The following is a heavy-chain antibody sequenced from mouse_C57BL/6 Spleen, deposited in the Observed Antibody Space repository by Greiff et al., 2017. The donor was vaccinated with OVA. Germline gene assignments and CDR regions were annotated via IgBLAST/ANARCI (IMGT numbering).Heavy chain of an antibody. CDR3: ERDGSSYVGYAMDY. V-gene: IGHV1-18*01. J-gene: IGHJ4*01. CDR2: INPNNGGT. D-gene: IGHD1-1*01. CDR1: GYTFTDYN. Sequence: VQLQQSEPELVKPGASVKIPCKASGYTFTDYNMDWVKQSHGKSLEWIGDINPNNGGTIYNQKFKGKATLTVDKAYSTSYMELRSLRSEDTAVYYYERDGSSYVGYAMDYWGQGTSVTVSS.